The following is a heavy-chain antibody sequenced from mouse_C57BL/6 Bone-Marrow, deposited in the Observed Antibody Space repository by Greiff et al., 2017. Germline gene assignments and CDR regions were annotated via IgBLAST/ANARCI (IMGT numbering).Heavy chain of an antibody. CDR3: ARGREYYGSSYKNWYFDV. J-gene: IGHJ1*03. CDR2: INPYNGGT. CDR1: GYTFTDYY. V-gene: IGHV1-19*01. D-gene: IGHD1-1*01. Sequence: EVKLQQSGPVLVKPGASVKMSCKASGYTFTDYYMNWVKQSHGKSLEWIGVINPYNGGTSYNQKFKGKATLTVDKSSSTAYMELNSLTSEDSAVYYCARGREYYGSSYKNWYFDVWGTGTTVTVSS.